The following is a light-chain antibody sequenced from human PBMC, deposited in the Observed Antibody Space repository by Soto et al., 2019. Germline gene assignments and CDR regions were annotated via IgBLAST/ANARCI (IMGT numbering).Light chain of an antibody. J-gene: IGKJ3*01. CDR1: QSISSN. Sequence: EIVMTQSPATLSVSPGERATLSCRASQSISSNLAWYQQKPGQAPRLLIYGASTRATGIPARFSGSGSGTDFTLTINSLQSEDFAVYYCQQYNNWPPDTFGPGTKVDNK. CDR3: QQYNNWPPDT. CDR2: GAS. V-gene: IGKV3-15*01.